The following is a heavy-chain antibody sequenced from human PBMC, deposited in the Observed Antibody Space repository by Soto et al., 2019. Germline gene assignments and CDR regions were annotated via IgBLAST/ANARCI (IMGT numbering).Heavy chain of an antibody. CDR3: ARAVYCGYDCYSYGMDV. CDR2: INPHSGST. Sequence: QVQVVQSGAEVKKPGASVKISCKTSGYSFTDDYLHWVRQAPGQGLEWVGWINPHSGSTNFAQKFLGRVSMTRDTSISPAYMELFSLTSDDTAIYYCARAVYCGYDCYSYGMDVWGQGTTVTVSS. J-gene: IGHJ6*02. D-gene: IGHD3-22*01. V-gene: IGHV1-2*02. CDR1: GYSFTDDY.